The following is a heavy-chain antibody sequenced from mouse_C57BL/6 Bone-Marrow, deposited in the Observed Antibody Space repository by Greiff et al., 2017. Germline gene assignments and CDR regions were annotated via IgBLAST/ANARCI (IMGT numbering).Heavy chain of an antibody. J-gene: IGHJ2*01. CDR2: ISSGGSYT. Sequence: EVNLVESGGDLVKPGGSLKLSCAASGFTFSSYGMSWVRQTPDKRLEWVATISSGGSYTYYPDSVKGRFTISRDNAKNTLYLQMSSLKSEDTAMYYCARQNWDYFDYWGQGTTLTVSS. D-gene: IGHD4-1*01. CDR3: ARQNWDYFDY. V-gene: IGHV5-6*01. CDR1: GFTFSSYG.